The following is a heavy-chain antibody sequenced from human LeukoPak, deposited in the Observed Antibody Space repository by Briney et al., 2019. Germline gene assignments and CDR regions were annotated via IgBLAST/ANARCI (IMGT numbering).Heavy chain of an antibody. D-gene: IGHD3-22*01. Sequence: ASVKVSCKASGYTFTSYDINWVRQDTGQGLEWMGWMNPNSGNTGYAQKFQGRVTMTRNTSISTAYMELSSLRSEDTAVYYCARGVDYYDSSSGYWGQGTLVTVSS. CDR1: GYTFTSYD. CDR2: MNPNSGNT. CDR3: ARGVDYYDSSSGY. J-gene: IGHJ4*02. V-gene: IGHV1-8*01.